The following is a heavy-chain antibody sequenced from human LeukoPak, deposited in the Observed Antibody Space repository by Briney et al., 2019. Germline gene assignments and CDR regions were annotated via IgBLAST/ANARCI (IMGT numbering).Heavy chain of an antibody. CDR1: GFSFTSYW. Sequence: GESLQISCQGSGFSFTSYWIGWVRQVPGKGLEWMGIIYPGESDTRYSPSFQGQVTISADKSINTAYLQWSSLKASDTAMYYCARGGQQLGKSDAMDFWGKGTTATVSS. CDR2: IYPGESDT. J-gene: IGHJ6*04. D-gene: IGHD6-13*01. CDR3: ARGGQQLGKSDAMDF. V-gene: IGHV5-51*01.